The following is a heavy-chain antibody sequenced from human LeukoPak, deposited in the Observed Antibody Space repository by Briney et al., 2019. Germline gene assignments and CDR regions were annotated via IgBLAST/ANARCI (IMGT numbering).Heavy chain of an antibody. D-gene: IGHD3-22*01. Sequence: GGSLRLSCAASGFTFSSYSMNWVRQAPGKGLEWVSYISSSSSTIYYADSVKGRFTISRDNAKNSLYLQMNSLRAEDTAVYYCAREGAGGYYYYYYYYGMDVWGQGTTVTVSS. V-gene: IGHV3-48*01. J-gene: IGHJ6*02. CDR1: GFTFSSYS. CDR3: AREGAGGYYYYYYYYGMDV. CDR2: ISSSSSTI.